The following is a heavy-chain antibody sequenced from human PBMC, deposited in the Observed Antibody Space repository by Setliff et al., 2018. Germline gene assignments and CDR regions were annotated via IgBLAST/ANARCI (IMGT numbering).Heavy chain of an antibody. CDR2: IYYTGIT. V-gene: IGHV4-39*01. J-gene: IGHJ6*03. CDR1: GDSINSYPYY. Sequence: SETLSLTCTVSGDSINSYPYYWGWIRQPPGKGLEWIGNIYYTGITYYNPSLKSRVTISVDTSKNQFSLKLSSVTAADTAIYYCARHDARGYYYYMDVWGEGTTVTVSS. CDR3: ARHDARGYYYYMDV. D-gene: IGHD3-10*01.